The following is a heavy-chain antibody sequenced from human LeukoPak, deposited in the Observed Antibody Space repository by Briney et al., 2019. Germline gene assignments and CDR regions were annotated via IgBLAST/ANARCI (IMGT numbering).Heavy chain of an antibody. CDR3: QKTAYDILTGYYGYYFDY. D-gene: IGHD3-9*01. CDR2: LNSDGSST. CDR1: GFTFSSYW. Sequence: PVGSRRLSCAASGFTFSSYWKHWVRQAPRKVLGCVSRLNSDGSSTSYADCVKGRFTISRDNAKNTLYLKMNSLRAEDMSFFFKQKTAYDILTGYYGYYFDYWGQGTLVTVSS. V-gene: IGHV3-74*01. J-gene: IGHJ4*02.